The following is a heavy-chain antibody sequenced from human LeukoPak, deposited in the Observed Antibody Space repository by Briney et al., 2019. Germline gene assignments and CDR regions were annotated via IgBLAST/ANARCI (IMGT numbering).Heavy chain of an antibody. Sequence: PSETLSLACTVSGGSISSYYWSWIRQPAGKGLEWIGRIYTSGSTNYNPSLKSRVTMSVDTSKNQFSLKLSSVTAADTAVYYCARGEVTMVRGVTYNWFDPWGQGTLVTVSS. V-gene: IGHV4-4*07. D-gene: IGHD3-10*01. CDR1: GGSISSYY. J-gene: IGHJ5*02. CDR3: ARGEVTMVRGVTYNWFDP. CDR2: IYTSGST.